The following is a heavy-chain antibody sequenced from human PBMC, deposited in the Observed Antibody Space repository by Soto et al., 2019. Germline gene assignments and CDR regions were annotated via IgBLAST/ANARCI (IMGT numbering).Heavy chain of an antibody. CDR2: IYYSGST. D-gene: IGHD6-6*01. J-gene: IGHJ4*02. CDR3: ASLEYSSSSPGDY. Sequence: SETLSLTCTVSGGSISSYYWSWIRQPPGKGLEWIGYIYYSGSTNYNPSLKSRVTISVDTSKNQFSLKLSSVTAADTAVYYCASLEYSSSSPGDYWGQATLVTVSS. V-gene: IGHV4-59*08. CDR1: GGSISSYY.